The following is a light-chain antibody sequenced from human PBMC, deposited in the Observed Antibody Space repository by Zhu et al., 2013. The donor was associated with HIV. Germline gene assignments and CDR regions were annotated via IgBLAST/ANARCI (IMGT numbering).Light chain of an antibody. CDR3: ATWDNNLRAYV. J-gene: IGLJ1*01. Sequence: QSVLTQPPSASGTPGQRVTISCSGSSSNIGSNYVYWYQQLPGVAPKLLIFDNDKRPSGIPDRLSGSKSGTSATLGLTGLQTGDEADYYCATWDNNLRAYVFGTGTKVTVL. CDR1: SSNIGSNY. CDR2: DND. V-gene: IGLV1-51*01.